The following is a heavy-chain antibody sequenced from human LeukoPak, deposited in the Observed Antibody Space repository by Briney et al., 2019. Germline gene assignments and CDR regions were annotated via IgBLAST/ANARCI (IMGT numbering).Heavy chain of an antibody. CDR2: IYSGGNT. Sequence: GGSLRLSCAASGFSVSSNYMSWVRQAPGKGLEWVSVIYSGGNTYYADSAKGRFTISRDKSRNTLYLQMNSLTAEDTAVYYCARDLLGYYGSGSYSSAWGQGTLVTVSS. J-gene: IGHJ4*02. CDR3: ARDLLGYYGSGSYSSA. V-gene: IGHV3-53*01. D-gene: IGHD3-10*01. CDR1: GFSVSSNY.